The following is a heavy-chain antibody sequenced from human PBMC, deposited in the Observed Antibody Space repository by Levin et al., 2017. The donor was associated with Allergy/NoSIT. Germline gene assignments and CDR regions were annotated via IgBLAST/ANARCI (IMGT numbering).Heavy chain of an antibody. CDR3: AAVRTGYSSGWYYFDY. CDR1: GYSFTSYW. D-gene: IGHD6-19*01. Sequence: GESLKISCKGSGYSFTSYWIGWVRQMPGKGLEWMGIIYPGDSDTRYSPSFQGQVTISADKSISTAYLQWSSLKASDTAMYYCAAVRTGYSSGWYYFDYWGQGTLVTVSS. V-gene: IGHV5-51*01. J-gene: IGHJ4*02. CDR2: IYPGDSDT.